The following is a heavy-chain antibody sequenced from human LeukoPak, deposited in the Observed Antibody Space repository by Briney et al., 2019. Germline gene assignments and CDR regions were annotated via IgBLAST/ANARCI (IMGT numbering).Heavy chain of an antibody. Sequence: ASVKVSCKASGGTFSSYAISWVRQAPGQGLEWMGWISGYNGNTNYAQKLQGRVTMTTDTSTNTAYMELRSLRSDDTAVYYCARDESAFDIWGQGTMVTVSS. CDR3: ARDESAFDI. J-gene: IGHJ3*02. CDR1: GGTFSSYA. V-gene: IGHV1-18*01. CDR2: ISGYNGNT.